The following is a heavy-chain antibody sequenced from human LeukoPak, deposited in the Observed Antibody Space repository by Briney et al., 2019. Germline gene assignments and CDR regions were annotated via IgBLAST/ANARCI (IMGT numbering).Heavy chain of an antibody. V-gene: IGHV5-51*01. CDR2: LYAGGSDT. Sequence: GESLKISCKGSGFTFSTYWIGWVGQMPGKGLEWMGLLYAGGSDTRYSPSFQGQVSISVDKSISTAYLQWNSLKASDTAMYYCARLLSSDRVAYDIWGQGTMVTVSA. D-gene: IGHD6-6*01. CDR3: ARLLSSDRVAYDI. J-gene: IGHJ3*02. CDR1: GFTFSTYW.